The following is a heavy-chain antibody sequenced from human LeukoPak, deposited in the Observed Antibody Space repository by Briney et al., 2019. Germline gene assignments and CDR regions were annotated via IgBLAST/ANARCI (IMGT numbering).Heavy chain of an antibody. J-gene: IGHJ6*02. Sequence: ASVKVSCKASGYTFTSYYMHWVRQAPGQGLEWMGIINPSGGSTSYAQKFQGRVTMTEDTSTDTAYMELSSLRSEDTAVYYCATVAPPTTTVTFAYYYGMDVWGQGTTVTVSS. CDR3: ATVAPPTTTVTFAYYYGMDV. V-gene: IGHV1-46*01. CDR1: GYTFTSYY. D-gene: IGHD4-17*01. CDR2: INPSGGST.